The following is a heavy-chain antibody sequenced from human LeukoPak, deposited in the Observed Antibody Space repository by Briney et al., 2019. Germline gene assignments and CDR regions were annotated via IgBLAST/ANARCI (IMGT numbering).Heavy chain of an antibody. CDR1: GGSISSYY. J-gene: IGHJ4*02. D-gene: IGHD6-13*01. CDR2: IYYSGST. CDR3: ARAASSWYIDY. V-gene: IGHV4-59*01. Sequence: SETLSLTCTVAGGSISSYYWSWIRQPPGKGLEWIGYIYYSGSTNYNPSLKSRVTISVDTSKNQFSLKLSSVTAADTAVYYCARAASSWYIDYWGQGTLVTVSS.